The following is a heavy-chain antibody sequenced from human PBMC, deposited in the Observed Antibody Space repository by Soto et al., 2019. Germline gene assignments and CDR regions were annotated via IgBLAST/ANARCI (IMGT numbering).Heavy chain of an antibody. J-gene: IGHJ5*01. V-gene: IGHV3-23*01. CDR1: GFTFSSYA. CDR2: ISGGGGAT. D-gene: IGHD5-12*01. Sequence: EVQLLESGGGLVQPGGSLRLSCAASGFTFSSYAMGWVRQAPGQGLQWVSAISGGGGATYYADSVKGRFTISRDNFENTLYLQMNSLRAEDTAVYYCAKESGYSAYDNWFDSWGQGTLVTVSS. CDR3: AKESGYSAYDNWFDS.